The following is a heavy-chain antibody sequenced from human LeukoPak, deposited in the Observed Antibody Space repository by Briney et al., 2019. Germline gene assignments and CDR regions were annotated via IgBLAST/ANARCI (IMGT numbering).Heavy chain of an antibody. CDR3: VHRITVTSVAD. CDR1: GFALTTDAVL. J-gene: IGHJ4*02. V-gene: IGHV2-5*01. CDR2: IYGNDDK. D-gene: IGHD4-17*01. Sequence: EPGPTLVNPTQTLTLTCIFSGFALTTDAVLVGWVRQPPGKALEWPTFIYGNDDKRYSPYLNSRHTITKNTSKNQGVLTMTDMDSVDTATYYCVHRITVTSVADWSQGTLVTVSS.